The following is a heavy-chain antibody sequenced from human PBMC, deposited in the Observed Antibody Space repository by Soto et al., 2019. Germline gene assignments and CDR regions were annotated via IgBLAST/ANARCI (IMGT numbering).Heavy chain of an antibody. CDR3: ARELPPGIAAAGHNWFDP. CDR2: INGYNGNT. Sequence: ASVKVSCKASGNTVPNYAIHWVRQAPGQRLEWMGWINGYNGNTNYAEHFQGRVTMTRDTSTSTAYMELRSLRSDDTAVYYCARELPPGIAAAGHNWFDPWGQGTLVTVSS. D-gene: IGHD6-13*01. J-gene: IGHJ5*02. CDR1: GNTVPNYA. V-gene: IGHV1-3*01.